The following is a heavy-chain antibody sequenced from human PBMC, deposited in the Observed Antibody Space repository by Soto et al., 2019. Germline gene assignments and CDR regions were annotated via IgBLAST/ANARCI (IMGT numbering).Heavy chain of an antibody. Sequence: PGGSLRLSCAASGFTFSSYAMSWVRQAPGKGLEWVSAISGSGGSTYYADSVKGRFTISRDNSKNTLYLQMNSLRAEDTAVYYCAKEYYDILTGYRHFDYWGQGTLVTVSS. J-gene: IGHJ4*02. V-gene: IGHV3-23*01. D-gene: IGHD3-9*01. CDR1: GFTFSSYA. CDR3: AKEYYDILTGYRHFDY. CDR2: ISGSGGST.